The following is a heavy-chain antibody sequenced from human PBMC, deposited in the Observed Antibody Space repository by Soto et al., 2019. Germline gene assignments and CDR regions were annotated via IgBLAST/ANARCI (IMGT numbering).Heavy chain of an antibody. CDR1: GDSVSSNSAA. CDR2: TYYRSKWYN. J-gene: IGHJ4*02. V-gene: IGHV6-1*01. D-gene: IGHD3-10*01. Sequence: SQTLSLTCAISGDSVSSNSAAWNWIRQSPSRGLEWLGRTYYRSKWYNDYAVSVKSRITINPDTSKNQDTAVYYCARDESSSFVPWKLGYWGQGTLVTVSS. CDR3: KLGY.